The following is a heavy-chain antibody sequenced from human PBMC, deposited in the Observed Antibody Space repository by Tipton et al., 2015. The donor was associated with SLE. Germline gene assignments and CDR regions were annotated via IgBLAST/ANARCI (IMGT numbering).Heavy chain of an antibody. CDR1: GGSIGSSNYY. CDR3: ARVETTVSHPDY. J-gene: IGHJ4*02. Sequence: TLSLTCTVSGGSIGSSNYYWGWIRQPPGKGLEWIGSIYYSGSTYYNPSLESRVTISLDTSKNQFSLNLNSVTTADTAVYYCARVETTVSHPDYWGQGTLVTVSS. CDR2: IYYSGST. D-gene: IGHD4-17*01. V-gene: IGHV4-39*07.